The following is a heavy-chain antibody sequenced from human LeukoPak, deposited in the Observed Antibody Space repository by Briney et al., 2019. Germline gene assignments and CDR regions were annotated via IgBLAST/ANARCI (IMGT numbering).Heavy chain of an antibody. CDR2: IYHSGST. V-gene: IGHV4-30-2*01. D-gene: IGHD2-2*01. CDR1: GGSITSGGYS. CDR3: ARAVPVYCSRSTCYGDRDAFDI. J-gene: IGHJ3*02. Sequence: ASETLSPTCAVSGGSITSGGYSWSWIRQPPGKGLEWIGYIYHSGSTNYNPSLKSRVTISVDRSKNQFSLKLSSVTAADTAVYYCARAVPVYCSRSTCYGDRDAFDIWGQGTMVTVSS.